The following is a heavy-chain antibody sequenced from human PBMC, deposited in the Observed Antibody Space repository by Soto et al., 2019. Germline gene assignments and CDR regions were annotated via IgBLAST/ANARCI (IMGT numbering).Heavy chain of an antibody. V-gene: IGHV3-48*01. CDR2: ISSSSSTI. J-gene: IGHJ5*02. CDR3: ARHPERIAEIGWFDP. CDR1: GLTFSSYR. D-gene: IGHD6-13*01. Sequence: DVQLVESGGGLVQPGGSLRLSCAASGLTFSSYRRNWVRQAPGKGLEWVSYISSSSSTIYYADSVKGRFTISRDNAKNSLYLQMNSLRAEDTAVYYCARHPERIAEIGWFDPWGQGTLVTVSS.